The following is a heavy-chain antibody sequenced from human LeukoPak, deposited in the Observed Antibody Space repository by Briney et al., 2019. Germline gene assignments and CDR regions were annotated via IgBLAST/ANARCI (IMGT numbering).Heavy chain of an antibody. J-gene: IGHJ4*02. CDR1: GFTFSNYA. Sequence: GGSLRLSCAASGFTFSNYAMSWVRQAPGKGLEWVSFISGSGSTINYADSVKGRFTISRDNAKNSLYLQMNSLRAEDTAVYYCWSPAVTTYDTFDYWGQGTLVTVSS. V-gene: IGHV3-11*04. D-gene: IGHD4-11*01. CDR2: ISGSGSTI. CDR3: WSPAVTTYDTFDY.